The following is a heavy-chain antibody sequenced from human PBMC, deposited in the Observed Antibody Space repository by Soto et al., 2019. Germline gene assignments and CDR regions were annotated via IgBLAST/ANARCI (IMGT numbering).Heavy chain of an antibody. Sequence: QVQLVQSGAEVKKPGSSVKVSCKSSGGTFSTSTISWVRQPPGQGLEWMGRIIPLPDIANYAQKCQGRAPNTADKSTTTAFLDPSCPRSEVTAVYYCASWTSYGSGWPLDSWGQGTLVTVTS. CDR2: IIPLPDIA. V-gene: IGHV1-69*02. J-gene: IGHJ4*02. CDR1: GGTFSTST. CDR3: ASWTSYGSGWPLDS. D-gene: IGHD3-10*01.